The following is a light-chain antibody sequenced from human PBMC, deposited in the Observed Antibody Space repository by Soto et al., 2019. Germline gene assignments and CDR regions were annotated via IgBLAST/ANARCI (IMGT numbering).Light chain of an antibody. CDR2: EVT. V-gene: IGLV2-8*01. Sequence: QSLLTQPPSASASPGQSVTISCTGTGSGFVSWYQQNPGKAPKLMIYEVTKRPSGVPDRFSASRSGNTASLTVSGLLAEDEADYYCYSYSTTNSVFGTGTKV. J-gene: IGLJ1*01. CDR3: YSYSTTNSV. CDR1: GSGF.